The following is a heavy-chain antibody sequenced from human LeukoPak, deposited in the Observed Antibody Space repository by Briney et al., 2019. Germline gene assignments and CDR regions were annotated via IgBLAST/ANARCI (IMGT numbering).Heavy chain of an antibody. CDR3: ARPDYGGYFDY. CDR2: IYYSGST. D-gene: IGHD4-23*01. J-gene: IGHJ4*02. CDR1: GGSISSSSYY. V-gene: IGHV4-39*01. Sequence: PSETLSLTCTVSGGSISSSSYYWGWIRQPPGKGLEWIRSIYYSGSTYYNPSLKSRVTISVDTSKNQFSLKLSSVTAADTAVYYCARPDYGGYFDYWGQGTLVTVSS.